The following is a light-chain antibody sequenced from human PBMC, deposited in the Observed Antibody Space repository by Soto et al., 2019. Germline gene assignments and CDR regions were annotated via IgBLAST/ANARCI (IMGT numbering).Light chain of an antibody. Sequence: DFVVTQSQLSLPVSLGRQASIHLSCSQRLFHSNGNTYLNWFHQRPGRSPRRLIYMVSNRDSGVPDRFSGSGSGTDFTLNISRVEPDDVGIYYCMQGIHGPRTFGQGTKVDIK. CDR1: QRLFHSNGNTY. CDR2: MVS. V-gene: IGKV2-30*02. CDR3: MQGIHGPRT. J-gene: IGKJ1*01.